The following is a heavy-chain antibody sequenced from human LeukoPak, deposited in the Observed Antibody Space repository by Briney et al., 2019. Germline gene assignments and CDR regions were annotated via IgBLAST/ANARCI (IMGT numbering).Heavy chain of an antibody. D-gene: IGHD3-9*01. CDR1: GFTFSTYG. V-gene: IGHV3-30*02. CDR3: AKDPRKKGILTGFYKGNRGDSWFDP. CDR2: IRYDGTNK. J-gene: IGHJ5*02. Sequence: GGSLRLSCAAFGFTFSTYGMHWVRQAPGKGLEWVAFIRYDGTNKYYADSVKGRFTISRDNSKNTLYLQMNSLRPEDTAVYYCAKDPRKKGILTGFYKGNRGDSWFDPWGQGTLVTVSS.